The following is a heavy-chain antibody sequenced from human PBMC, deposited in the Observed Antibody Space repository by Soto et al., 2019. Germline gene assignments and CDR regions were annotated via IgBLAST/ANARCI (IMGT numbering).Heavy chain of an antibody. V-gene: IGHV1-18*01. CDR2: VSAYNGNT. D-gene: IGHD4-17*01. J-gene: IGHJ4*02. CDR1: GYTFTSYG. Sequence: ASVKVSCKASGYTFTSYGISWVRQAPGQGLEWMGWVSAYNGNTNYAQKLQGRVTMTTDTSTSTAYMELRSLRSDDTAVYYCAREGRATVTLIADYWGQGTLVTVSS. CDR3: AREGRATVTLIADY.